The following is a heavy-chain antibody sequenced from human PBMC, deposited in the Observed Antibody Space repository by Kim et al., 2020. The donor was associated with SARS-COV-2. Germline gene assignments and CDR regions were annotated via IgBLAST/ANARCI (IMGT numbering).Heavy chain of an antibody. V-gene: IGHV4-31*03. D-gene: IGHD3-9*01. CDR2: IYYSGST. CDR1: GGSISSGGYY. Sequence: SETLSLTCTVSGGSISSGGYYWSWIRQHPGKGLEWIGYIYYSGSTYYNPSLKSRVTISVDTSKNQFSLKLSSVTAADTAVYYCARSVGVLRYFDWYIPHNTGFDCWGQGTLVTVSS. J-gene: IGHJ4*02. CDR3: ARSVGVLRYFDWYIPHNTGFDC.